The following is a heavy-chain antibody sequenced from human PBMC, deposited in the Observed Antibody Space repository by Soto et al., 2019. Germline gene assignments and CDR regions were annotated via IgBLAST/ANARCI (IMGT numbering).Heavy chain of an antibody. V-gene: IGHV4-34*01. CDR1: GGSFSGYY. D-gene: IGHD2-15*01. CDR3: ARVEGYCSGGSCYWVHFDY. CDR2: INHSGST. J-gene: IGHJ4*02. Sequence: QVQLQQWGAGLLKPSETLSLTCAVYGGSFSGYYWSWIRQPPGKGLEWIGEINHSGSTNYNPSLKSRVTISVDTSKNQFSLKLSSVTAADTAVYYCARVEGYCSGGSCYWVHFDYWGQGTLVTVSS.